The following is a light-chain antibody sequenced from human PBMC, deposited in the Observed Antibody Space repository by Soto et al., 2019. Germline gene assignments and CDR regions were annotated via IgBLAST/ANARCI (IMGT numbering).Light chain of an antibody. V-gene: IGLV1-47*01. CDR1: SSNIGSNY. Sequence: QSVLTQPPSASGTPGQRVTISCSGSSSNIGSNYVYSYQQLPGTAPRLLIYRDNQRPAGVPDRFSGSKSGTSASLAISGLRSEDEADYYCATCDDSLSAVVFGGGTKLTVL. CDR3: ATCDDSLSAVV. J-gene: IGLJ2*01. CDR2: RDN.